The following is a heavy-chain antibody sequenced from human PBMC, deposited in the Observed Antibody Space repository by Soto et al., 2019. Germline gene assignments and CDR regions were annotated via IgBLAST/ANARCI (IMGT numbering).Heavy chain of an antibody. J-gene: IGHJ4*02. D-gene: IGHD6-13*01. Sequence: QVQLQKSGPGLVKPSQTLSLTCTVSGGSISSGGYYWSWIRQHPGKGLEWIGYIYYSGSTYYNPSLKSRVTISVDTSKNQFSLKLSSVTAADTAVYYCARDVSSSWFSSFFDYWGQGTLVTVSS. CDR3: ARDVSSSWFSSFFDY. V-gene: IGHV4-31*03. CDR2: IYYSGST. CDR1: GGSISSGGYY.